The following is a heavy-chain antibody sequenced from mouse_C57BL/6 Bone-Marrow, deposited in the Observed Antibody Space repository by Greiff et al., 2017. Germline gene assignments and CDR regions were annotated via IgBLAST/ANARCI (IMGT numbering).Heavy chain of an antibody. CDR2: IYPGSGNT. V-gene: IGHV1-66*01. J-gene: IGHJ2*01. D-gene: IGHD2-4*01. CDR1: GYSFTSYY. CDR3: ARFLYDYDGA. Sequence: QVQLQQSGPELVKPGASVKISCKASGYSFTSYYIHWVKQRPGQGLEWIGWIYPGSGNTKYNEKFKGKATLTADTSSSTAYMQLSSLTSEDSAVYYCARFLYDYDGAWGQGTTLTVSS.